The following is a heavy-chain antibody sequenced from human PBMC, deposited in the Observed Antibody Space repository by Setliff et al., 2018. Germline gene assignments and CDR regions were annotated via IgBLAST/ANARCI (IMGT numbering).Heavy chain of an antibody. V-gene: IGHV1-69*05. D-gene: IGHD5-18*01. CDR2: TIPMFGTT. CDR1: GGSFSSYG. Sequence: SVKVSCKASGGSFSSYGITWVRQAPGQGLEWMGGTIPMFGTTNYAQKFQGRVTIITDESTSTAYMELSSLRSEDTAVYFCAREGVDTRSSTDYRYYMDVWGKGTTDTVSS. CDR3: AREGVDTRSSTDYRYYMDV. J-gene: IGHJ6*03.